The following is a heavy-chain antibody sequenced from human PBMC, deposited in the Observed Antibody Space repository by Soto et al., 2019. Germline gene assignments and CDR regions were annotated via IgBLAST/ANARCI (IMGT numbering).Heavy chain of an antibody. J-gene: IGHJ5*02. D-gene: IGHD3-16*02. CDR2: IYYSGST. CDR3: AREDRGEGVIYPNWFDP. Sequence: KPSETLSLTCTVSGGSVSSGSYYWSWIRQPPGKGLEWIGYIYYSGSTNYNPSLKSRVTISVDTSKNQFSLKLSSVTAADTAVYYCAREDRGEGVIYPNWFDPWGQGTLVTVSS. CDR1: GGSVSSGSYY. V-gene: IGHV4-61*01.